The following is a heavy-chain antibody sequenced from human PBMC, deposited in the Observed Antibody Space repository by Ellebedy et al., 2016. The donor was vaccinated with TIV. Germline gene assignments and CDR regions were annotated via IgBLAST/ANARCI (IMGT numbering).Heavy chain of an antibody. CDR1: GFTFSSYG. J-gene: IGHJ4*02. Sequence: GESLKISCAASGFTFSSYGMHWVRQAPGKGLEWVAVIWYDGSNKYYADSVKGRFTISRDNSKNTLYLQMNSLRAEDTAVYYCASSRDYDFWSSFDYWGQGTLVTVSS. V-gene: IGHV3-33*01. CDR3: ASSRDYDFWSSFDY. CDR2: IWYDGSNK. D-gene: IGHD3-3*01.